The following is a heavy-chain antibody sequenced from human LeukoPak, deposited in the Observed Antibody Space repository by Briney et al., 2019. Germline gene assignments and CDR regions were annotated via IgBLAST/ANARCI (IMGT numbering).Heavy chain of an antibody. CDR3: ATPLDYYDSSGYHQGGD. CDR1: GFTFSNHW. V-gene: IGHV3-7*03. J-gene: IGHJ4*02. D-gene: IGHD3-22*01. Sequence: GGSLRLSCAASGFTFSNHWMTWVRQAPGKGLEWLANIKGDGTRKNYVDSAKGRFTISRDNAKNSLYLQMNSLRAEDTAVYYCATPLDYYDSSGYHQGGDWGQGTLVTVSS. CDR2: IKGDGTRK.